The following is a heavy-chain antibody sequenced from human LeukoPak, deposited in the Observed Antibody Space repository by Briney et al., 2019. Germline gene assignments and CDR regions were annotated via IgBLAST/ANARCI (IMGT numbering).Heavy chain of an antibody. CDR2: INPNSGGT. CDR1: GYTFTGYY. CDR3: AKDDYDILTGYYTIDY. Sequence: ASVKVSCKASGYTFTGYYMHWVRQAPGQGLEWMGWINPNSGGTNYAQKFQGRVTMTRDTSISTAYMELSRLRSDDTAVYYCAKDDYDILTGYYTIDYWGQGTLVTVSS. D-gene: IGHD3-9*01. J-gene: IGHJ4*02. V-gene: IGHV1-2*02.